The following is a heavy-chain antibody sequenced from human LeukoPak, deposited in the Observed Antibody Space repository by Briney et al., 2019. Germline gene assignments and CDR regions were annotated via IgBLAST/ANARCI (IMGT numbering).Heavy chain of an antibody. CDR1: GGSFSGYY. J-gene: IGHJ6*02. D-gene: IGHD2-2*01. V-gene: IGHV4-34*01. CDR3: ARISTGYCSSTSCYYYYGMDV. CDR2: INHSGST. Sequence: SETLSLTCAVYGGSFSGYYWSWIRQPPGKGLEWIGEINHSGSTNYNPSLKSRVTISVDTSKNQFSLKLSSVTAADTAVYYCARISTGYCSSTSCYYYYGMDVWGQGTTVTVSS.